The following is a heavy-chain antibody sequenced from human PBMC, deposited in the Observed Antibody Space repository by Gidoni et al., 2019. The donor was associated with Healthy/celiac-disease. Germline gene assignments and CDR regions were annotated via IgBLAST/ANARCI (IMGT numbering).Heavy chain of an antibody. Sequence: QVQLQESGPGLVKPSETLSLTCTVPGGSISSYYWSWIRQPPGKGLEWIGYIYYSGSTNYNPSLKSRVTISVDTSKNQFSLKLSSVTAADTAVYYCARLDTDYGSGSYFDYWGQGTLVTVSS. J-gene: IGHJ4*02. CDR3: ARLDTDYGSGSYFDY. CDR2: IYYSGST. CDR1: GGSISSYY. V-gene: IGHV4-59*08. D-gene: IGHD3-10*01.